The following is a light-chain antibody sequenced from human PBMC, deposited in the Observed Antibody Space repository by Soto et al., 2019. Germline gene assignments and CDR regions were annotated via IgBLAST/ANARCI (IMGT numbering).Light chain of an antibody. CDR3: LQYFNYPPWT. CDR2: AAS. V-gene: IGKV1-17*01. Sequence: DIPMTQSPSSLSASVGARVIMTCRPSPKIGSDLGWYQQKPGKAPKRLIYAASSLHTGVPSRFSGSRSGTEFTLTISSLQPEDFATYYFLQYFNYPPWTFGQGTKVEIK. CDR1: PKIGSD. J-gene: IGKJ1*01.